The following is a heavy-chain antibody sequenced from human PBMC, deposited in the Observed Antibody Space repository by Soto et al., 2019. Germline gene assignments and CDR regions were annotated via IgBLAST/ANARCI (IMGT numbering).Heavy chain of an antibody. D-gene: IGHD2-2*01. CDR1: GFTFSSYS. J-gene: IGHJ4*02. V-gene: IGHV3-23*01. CDR3: ADLSRYCTSTNCD. Sequence: DVRLLESGGGLVQPGGSLRLSCAASGFTFSSYSMSWVRQAPGKGLEWVSTIGTSASTYYGDSVRSRFTISRDNSRNTLYLQMSSLRAEDTAVYYCADLSRYCTSTNCDWGQGTLVTVSS. CDR2: IGTSAST.